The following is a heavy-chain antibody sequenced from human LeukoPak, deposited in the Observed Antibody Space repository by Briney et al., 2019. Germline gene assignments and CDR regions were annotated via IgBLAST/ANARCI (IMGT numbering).Heavy chain of an antibody. D-gene: IGHD5-24*01. Sequence: SSETLSLTCSVSGGSISNYYWGWIRQPPGKGLEWIGYMYNSGSTNYNPSLKSRVTISEDTSKNQFSLKVTSVTAADTAVYYCARHGGGYSFDYWGQGTLVTVSS. V-gene: IGHV4-59*08. CDR1: GGSISNYY. CDR3: ARHGGGYSFDY. CDR2: MYNSGST. J-gene: IGHJ4*02.